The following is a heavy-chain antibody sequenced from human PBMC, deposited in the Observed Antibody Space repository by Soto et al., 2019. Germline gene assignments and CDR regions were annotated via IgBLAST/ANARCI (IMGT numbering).Heavy chain of an antibody. J-gene: IGHJ6*02. CDR1: GGSFSGYY. CDR3: ARVYDFWSGYYYYGTDV. V-gene: IGHV4-34*01. Sequence: SETLSLTCAVYGGSFSGYYWSWLRQPPGKGLEWIGEINHSGSTNYNPSLRSRVTISVDTSKNQFSLKLSSVTAADTAVYYCARVYDFWSGYYYYGTDVWGQGTTVTVSS. CDR2: INHSGST. D-gene: IGHD3-3*01.